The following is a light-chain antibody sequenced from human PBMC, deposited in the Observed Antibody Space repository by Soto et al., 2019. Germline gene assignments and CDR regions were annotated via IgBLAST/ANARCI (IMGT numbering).Light chain of an antibody. CDR2: DVS. Sequence: QSVLTQPPSVSGSPGQSVAISCTGASSDVGSYNRVSWYQQPPGTAPKLMIFDVSNRPSGVPDRFSGSKSGNTASLTISGLQAEDEADYYCSSYTSSNTYVFGTGPKVTVL. CDR3: SSYTSSNTYV. CDR1: SSDVGSYNR. V-gene: IGLV2-18*02. J-gene: IGLJ1*01.